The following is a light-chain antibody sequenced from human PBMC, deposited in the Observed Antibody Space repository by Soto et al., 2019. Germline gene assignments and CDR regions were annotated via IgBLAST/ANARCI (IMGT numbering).Light chain of an antibody. CDR2: EVS. CDR1: STDVGAYTY. Sequence: QSALTQPASVSGSPGQSITISCTGTSTDVGAYTYVSWYQQHPGKAPKVIIFEVSHRPSGVSDRFSGSKSGKTASLTISGLQAEDEADYYCSSYTSTSLIYVFGTGTKLTVL. J-gene: IGLJ1*01. V-gene: IGLV2-14*01. CDR3: SSYTSTSLIYV.